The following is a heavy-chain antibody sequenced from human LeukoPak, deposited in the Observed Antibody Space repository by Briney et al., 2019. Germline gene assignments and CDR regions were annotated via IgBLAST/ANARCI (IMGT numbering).Heavy chain of an antibody. CDR1: GYSFTRYW. CDR3: ARSWSSSTFDP. CDR2: IYPGDSDT. V-gene: IGHV5-51*01. J-gene: IGHJ5*02. D-gene: IGHD6-13*01. Sequence: GESLKISCKGSGYSFTRYWIGWVRQMPGKGLEWTVCIYPGDSDTRYSPSFQRQVTTSADKSISTAYLQWSSLKASDTAMYYCARSWSSSTFDPWGEGTLVTVSS.